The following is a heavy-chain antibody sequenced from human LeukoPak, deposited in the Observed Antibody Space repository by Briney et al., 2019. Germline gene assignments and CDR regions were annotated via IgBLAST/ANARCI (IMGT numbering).Heavy chain of an antibody. CDR1: GGSISSSSYY. Sequence: SETLSLTCTVSGGSISSSSYYWGWIRQPPGKGLEWIGSIYYSGSTYYNPSLKSRVTISVDTSKNQFSLKLSSVTAADTAVYYCARLVGCSSTSCEKANYYYYMDVWGKGTTVTVSS. D-gene: IGHD2-2*01. CDR3: ARLVGCSSTSCEKANYYYYMDV. CDR2: IYYSGST. J-gene: IGHJ6*03. V-gene: IGHV4-39*01.